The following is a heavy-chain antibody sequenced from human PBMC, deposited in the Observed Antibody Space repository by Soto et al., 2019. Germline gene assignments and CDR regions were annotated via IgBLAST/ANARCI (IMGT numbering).Heavy chain of an antibody. Sequence: EVPLVESGGGLVQPGGSLRLSCAASGFTFRSYWMHWVRQAPGKGLVWVSRIKSDGRSITYADSVKGRFTISRDNAKNTLYLQMNSLRAEDTAVYYCARDSGVYPAQDYWGQGTLVTVSS. J-gene: IGHJ4*02. CDR3: ARDSGVYPAQDY. CDR1: GFTFRSYW. V-gene: IGHV3-74*01. CDR2: IKSDGRSI. D-gene: IGHD3-3*01.